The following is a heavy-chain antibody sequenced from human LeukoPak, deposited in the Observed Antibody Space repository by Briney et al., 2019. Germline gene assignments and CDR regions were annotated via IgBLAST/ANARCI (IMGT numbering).Heavy chain of an antibody. CDR3: ARDNSVEDTAWWFDP. CDR2: ISAYNGNT. V-gene: IGHV1-18*01. CDR1: GYTFTSYG. J-gene: IGHJ5*02. D-gene: IGHD4-23*01. Sequence: ASVKVSCKASGYTFTSYGISWVRQAPGQGLEWMGWISAYNGNTNYAQKLQGRVTMATDTSTSTAYMELRSLRSDDTAVYYCARDNSVEDTAWWFDPWGQGTLVTVSS.